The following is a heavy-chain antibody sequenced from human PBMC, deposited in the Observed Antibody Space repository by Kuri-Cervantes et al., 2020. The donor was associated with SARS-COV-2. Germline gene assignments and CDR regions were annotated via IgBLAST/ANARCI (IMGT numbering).Heavy chain of an antibody. D-gene: IGHD6-19*01. CDR3: ARGVGAAVAGTLITIYYYYGMDV. Sequence: GGSLRLSCAASGFTFSSYSMNWVRQAPGKGLEWVSSISSSSSYIYYADSVKGRFTISRDNAKNSLYLQMNSLRAEDTAVYYCARGVGAAVAGTLITIYYYYGMDVWGQGTTVTVSS. J-gene: IGHJ6*02. CDR1: GFTFSSYS. CDR2: ISSSSSYI. V-gene: IGHV3-21*01.